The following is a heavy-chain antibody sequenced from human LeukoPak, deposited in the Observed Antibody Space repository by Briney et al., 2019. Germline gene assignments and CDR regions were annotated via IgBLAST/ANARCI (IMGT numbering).Heavy chain of an antibody. Sequence: GGSLRLSCAASGFTFSSYSMNWVRQAPGKGLEWVSSISSRSNYIYYADSVKGRFTISRDNAKNSLYLEMNNLRAEDTAVYYCARDKMYGRDFDYWGQGTLVTVSS. D-gene: IGHD4-17*01. J-gene: IGHJ4*02. V-gene: IGHV3-21*06. CDR1: GFTFSSYS. CDR2: ISSRSNYI. CDR3: ARDKMYGRDFDY.